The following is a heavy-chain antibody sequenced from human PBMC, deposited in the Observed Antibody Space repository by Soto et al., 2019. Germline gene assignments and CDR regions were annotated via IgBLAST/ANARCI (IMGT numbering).Heavy chain of an antibody. J-gene: IGHJ6*03. Sequence: SVKVSCKASGGTFSSYTISWVRQAPGQGLEWMGRIIPILGIANYAQKFQGRVTITADKSTSTAYMELSSLRSEDTAVYYCARNHSDELDYYYYMDVWGKGTTVTVSS. CDR1: GGTFSSYT. D-gene: IGHD2-15*01. CDR2: IIPILGIA. CDR3: ARNHSDELDYYYYMDV. V-gene: IGHV1-69*02.